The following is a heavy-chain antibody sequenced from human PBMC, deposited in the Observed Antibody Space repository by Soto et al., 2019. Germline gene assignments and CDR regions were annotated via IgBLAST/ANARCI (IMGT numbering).Heavy chain of an antibody. CDR2: ISSSSSYT. CDR1: VFTFSDYY. Sequence: VGSLRLSCAASVFTFSDYYMSCIRHSPGKWLEWVSYISSSSSYTNYADSVKGRFTISRDNAKNSVYLQMNSLRAEDTAVYYCARGNTAGWPFEYWGQGSLVSVSS. CDR3: ARGNTAGWPFEY. V-gene: IGHV3-11*06. J-gene: IGHJ4*02. D-gene: IGHD5-18*01.